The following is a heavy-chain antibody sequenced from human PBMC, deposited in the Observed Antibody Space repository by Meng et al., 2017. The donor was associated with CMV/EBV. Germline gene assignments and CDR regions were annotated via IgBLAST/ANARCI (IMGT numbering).Heavy chain of an antibody. V-gene: IGHV4-39*01. CDR2: IYYSGST. CDR3: ARLDDFWSGSTRYWFDP. CDR1: GGSTSSSSYY. Sequence: GSLRLSCTVSGGSTSSSSYYWGWIRQPPGKGLEWIGSIYYSGSTYYNPSLKSRVTISVDTSKNQFSLKLSSVTAADTAVYYCARLDDFWSGSTRYWFDPWGQGTLVTVSS. D-gene: IGHD3-3*01. J-gene: IGHJ5*02.